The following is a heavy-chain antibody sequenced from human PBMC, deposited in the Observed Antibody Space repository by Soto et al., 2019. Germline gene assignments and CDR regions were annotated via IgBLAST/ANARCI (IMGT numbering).Heavy chain of an antibody. D-gene: IGHD5-18*01. CDR1: GFTFSTYA. Sequence: QVQVVESGGGVVQPGTSLRLSCAASGFTFSTYALHWVRQAPGTGLDWVAVTSYNGRNQYYADSVKGRVTISRDNSRNTVYLQMSSLRAEDTAVYDCARDRGFSYGLDYWGRGTLVTVSS. V-gene: IGHV3-30*04. CDR3: ARDRGFSYGLDY. J-gene: IGHJ4*02. CDR2: TSYNGRNQ.